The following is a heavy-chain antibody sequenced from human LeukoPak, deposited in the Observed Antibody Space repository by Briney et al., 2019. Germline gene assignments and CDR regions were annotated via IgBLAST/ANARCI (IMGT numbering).Heavy chain of an antibody. CDR3: ARGGEADYYYGMDV. D-gene: IGHD3-10*01. V-gene: IGHV1-8*01. CDR1: GYTFTSYD. CDR2: VNPNSGNT. Sequence: ASMKVSCKASGYTFTSYDINWVRQATGQGLEWMGWVNPNSGNTGYAQKFQGRVTMTRNTSISTAYMELSSLKSEDTAVYYCARGGEADYYYGMDVWGQGTTVTVSS. J-gene: IGHJ6*02.